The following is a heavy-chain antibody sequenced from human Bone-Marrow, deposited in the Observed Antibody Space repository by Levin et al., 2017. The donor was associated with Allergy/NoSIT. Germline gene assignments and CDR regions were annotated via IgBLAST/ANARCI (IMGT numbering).Heavy chain of an antibody. CDR2: IYYSGST. V-gene: IGHV4-30-4*02. CDR1: GGSLTNGDYY. CDR3: AGAAYYKFVWATVRFFDH. Sequence: SETLSLTCAVSGGSLTNGDYYWSWIRQAPGQGLEWIGYIYYSGSTYYNPSLKSRVLISIDTSENEFPLKLKSVIAADTVVYFCAGAAYYKFVWATVRFFDHWGQGSLVTVSS. D-gene: IGHD3-16*01. J-gene: IGHJ4*02.